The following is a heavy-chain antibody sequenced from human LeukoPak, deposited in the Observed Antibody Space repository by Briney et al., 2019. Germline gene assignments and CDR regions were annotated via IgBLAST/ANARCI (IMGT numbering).Heavy chain of an antibody. CDR3: AKRFLEWLWGRYYYMDV. CDR2: ISSSSSYI. Sequence: GGSLRLSCAASGFTFSSYSMNWVRQAPGKGLEWVSSISSSSSYIYYADSVKGRFTISRDNSKNTLYLQMNSLRAEDTAVYYCAKRFLEWLWGRYYYMDVWGKGTTVTVSS. J-gene: IGHJ6*03. D-gene: IGHD3-3*01. V-gene: IGHV3-21*04. CDR1: GFTFSSYS.